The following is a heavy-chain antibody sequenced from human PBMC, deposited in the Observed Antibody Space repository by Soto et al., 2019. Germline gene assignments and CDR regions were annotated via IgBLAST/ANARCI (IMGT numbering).Heavy chain of an antibody. D-gene: IGHD6-6*01. J-gene: IGHJ4*02. CDR3: ARVGGVAARTFDY. V-gene: IGHV4-59*01. CDR2: IYYSGST. CDR1: GGSIDDFY. Sequence: SETLSLTCTVSGGSIDDFYWSWIRQPPGKGLEWIGYIYYSGSTDYNPSLKGRVTISVDTSKNQFSLKLRSVTAADTAVYYCARVGGVAARTFDYWGQGTLVTVSS.